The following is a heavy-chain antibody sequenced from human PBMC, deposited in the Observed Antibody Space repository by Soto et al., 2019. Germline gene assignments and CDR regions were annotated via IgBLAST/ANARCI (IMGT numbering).Heavy chain of an antibody. CDR3: AKGELAAIGRAFAI. Sequence: PSETLSLTCTVSGGSITSDYWGWIRQPPGKGLEYIGDVYNSGTTRYNPSLRGRVTISVDTSKNQFSLNLNSVTAADTAVYYCAKGELAAIGRAFAIWGQGTMVTVSS. D-gene: IGHD1-1*01. J-gene: IGHJ3*02. CDR1: GGSITSDY. CDR2: VYNSGTT. V-gene: IGHV4-59*01.